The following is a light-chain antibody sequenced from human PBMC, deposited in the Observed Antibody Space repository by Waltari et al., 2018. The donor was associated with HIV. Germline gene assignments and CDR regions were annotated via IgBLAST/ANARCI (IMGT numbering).Light chain of an antibody. CDR3: TSYTTSDTLR. V-gene: IGLV2-14*03. CDR1: SSDFGFHNH. Sequence: QSVLTQPASVSGSPGQSVTIPCTGTSSDFGFHNHVSWYQQYPGKAPTLIIYGVSSRPSGVSDRFSGSKSGNTASLTISGLQNEDEADYFCTSYTTSDTLRFGGGTKVTVL. CDR2: GVS. J-gene: IGLJ3*02.